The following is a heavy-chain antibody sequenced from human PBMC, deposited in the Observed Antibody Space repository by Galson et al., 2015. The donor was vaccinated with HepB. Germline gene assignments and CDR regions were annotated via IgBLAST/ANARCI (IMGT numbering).Heavy chain of an antibody. V-gene: IGHV3-74*01. D-gene: IGHD2-15*01. CDR2: IHSDGSTT. CDR1: GFNFSTYW. CDR3: ARAVHCTGSSCPSFFEYGLDV. J-gene: IGHJ6*02. Sequence: SLRLSCAASGFNFSTYWMHWVRQAPGKGLVWVSRIHSDGSTTAFADSVRGRFSISRDNAKSTLFLQMNSLRVDDTAVYFCARAVHCTGSSCPSFFEYGLDVWGQGTTVTVSS.